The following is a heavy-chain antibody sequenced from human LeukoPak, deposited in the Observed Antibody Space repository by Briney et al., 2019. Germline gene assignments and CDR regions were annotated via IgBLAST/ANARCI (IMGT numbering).Heavy chain of an antibody. CDR1: GYTFTGYY. CDR3: ASLLGATEAFDI. V-gene: IGHV1-2*02. J-gene: IGHJ3*02. D-gene: IGHD1-26*01. Sequence: ASVKVSCKASGYTFTGYYMHWVRQAPGQGLEWMGWINPNSGGTKYAQKFQGRVTMTRDTSISTAHMELSRLRSDDTAVYYCASLLGATEAFDIWGQGTMVTVSS. CDR2: INPNSGGT.